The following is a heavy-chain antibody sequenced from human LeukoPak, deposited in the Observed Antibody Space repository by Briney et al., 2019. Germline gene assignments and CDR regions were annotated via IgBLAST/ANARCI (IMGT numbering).Heavy chain of an antibody. CDR3: ARQYYDFWSGYYRPFDY. V-gene: IGHV1-18*01. J-gene: IGHJ4*02. CDR1: GYTFTSYG. D-gene: IGHD3-3*01. CDR2: ISAYNGNT. Sequence: ASVKVSCKASGYTFTSYGISWVRQAPGQGLEWMGWISAYNGNTNYAQKLQGRVTMTTDTSTCTAYMELRSLRSDDTAVYYCARQYYDFWSGYYRPFDYWGQGTLVTVSS.